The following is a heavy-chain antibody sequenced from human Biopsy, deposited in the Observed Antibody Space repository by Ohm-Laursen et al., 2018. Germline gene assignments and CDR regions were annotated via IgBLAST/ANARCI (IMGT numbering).Heavy chain of an antibody. CDR2: IYYSGST. V-gene: IGHV4-59*08. CDR1: GGSISSYY. Sequence: SDTLSLTCTVSGGSISSYYWNWIRQPPGKGLEWVGYIYYSGSTNYNPSLKSRVTISLDTSKNQFSLKLSSVTAADTAVYYCASMPAAIHEPNYSYYGMHVWGQGTTVSVSS. J-gene: IGHJ6*02. CDR3: ASMPAAIHEPNYSYYGMHV. D-gene: IGHD2-2*02.